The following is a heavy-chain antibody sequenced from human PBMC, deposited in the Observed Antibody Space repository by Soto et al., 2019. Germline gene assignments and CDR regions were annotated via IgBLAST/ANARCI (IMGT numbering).Heavy chain of an antibody. V-gene: IGHV3-21*02. CDR1: GFTFSSYS. J-gene: IGHJ3*02. CDR2: ISSSSYYI. Sequence: EVQLMESGGGLVKPGGSLRLSCAASGFTFSSYSMNWVRQAPGQGLEWVSSISSSSYYIYYADSVKGRFTISRENAKNSLYLQMNSLRAEDTAVYYCTRGGAPTMTTEFDIWGKGTMVTVSS. CDR3: TRGGAPTMTTEFDI. D-gene: IGHD4-17*01.